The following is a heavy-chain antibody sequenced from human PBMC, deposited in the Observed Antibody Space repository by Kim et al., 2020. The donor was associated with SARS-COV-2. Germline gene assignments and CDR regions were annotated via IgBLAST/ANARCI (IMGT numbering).Heavy chain of an antibody. D-gene: IGHD3-10*01. CDR2: IYYSGST. J-gene: IGHJ6*02. Sequence: SETLSLTCTVSGGSVSSGSYYWSWIRQPPGKGLEWIGYIYYSGSTNYNPSLKSRVTISVDTSKNQFSLKLSSVTAADTAVYYCARDVDWSPKGVRGVTKARYGMDVWGQGTTVTVSS. CDR1: GGSVSSGSYY. CDR3: ARDVDWSPKGVRGVTKARYGMDV. V-gene: IGHV4-61*01.